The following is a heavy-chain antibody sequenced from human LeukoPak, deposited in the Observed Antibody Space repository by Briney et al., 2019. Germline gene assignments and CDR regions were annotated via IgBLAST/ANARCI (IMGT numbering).Heavy chain of an antibody. CDR2: IYTSGST. D-gene: IGHD1-26*01. J-gene: IGHJ4*02. Sequence: SETLSLTCTVSGGSISSGSYYWSWIRQPAGKGLEWIGRIYTSGSTNYNPSLKSRVTISVGTSKNQFSLKLSSVTAADTAVYYCARGGSYSGFDYWGQGTLVTVSS. CDR3: ARGGSYSGFDY. CDR1: GGSISSGSYY. V-gene: IGHV4-61*02.